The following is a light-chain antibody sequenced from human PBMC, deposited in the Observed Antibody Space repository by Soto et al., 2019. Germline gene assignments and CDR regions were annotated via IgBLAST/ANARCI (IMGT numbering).Light chain of an antibody. Sequence: QSVLTQPASLYGSPGQSITISCTGTSSDIGAYDYVSWFQQHPGKAPKLMISEVNNRPSGVSNRFSGSKSGNTAYLTISGLQVEDEAEYFRFSFTTTSTHVFGTGTKVTVL. J-gene: IGLJ1*01. V-gene: IGLV2-14*01. CDR3: FSFTTTSTHV. CDR2: EVN. CDR1: SSDIGAYDY.